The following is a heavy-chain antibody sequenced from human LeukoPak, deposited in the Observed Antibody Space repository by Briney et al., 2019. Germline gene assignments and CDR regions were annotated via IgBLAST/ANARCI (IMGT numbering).Heavy chain of an antibody. CDR3: ARVLPDYCGSGSPNWFDP. V-gene: IGHV1-8*01. D-gene: IGHD3-10*01. Sequence: GASVRVSCKASGYTFTSYDINWVRQATGQGLEWMGWMNPNSGNTGYAQKFQGRVTMTRNTSISTAYMELSSLRSEDTAVYYCARVLPDYCGSGSPNWFDPWGQGTLVTVSS. CDR2: MNPNSGNT. CDR1: GYTFTSYD. J-gene: IGHJ5*02.